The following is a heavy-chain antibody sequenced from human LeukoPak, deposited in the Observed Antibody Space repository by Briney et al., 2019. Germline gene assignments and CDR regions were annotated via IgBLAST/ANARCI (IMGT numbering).Heavy chain of an antibody. V-gene: IGHV3-21*01. J-gene: IGHJ4*02. CDR3: AREDF. CDR1: GFTFSNYA. CDR2: SSAGSNYR. Sequence: PGGSLRLSCAASGFTFSNYAMNWVRQAPGKGLEWVSSSSAGSNYRYYADSVKGRFTISRDNARNSLFLQMNSLRVEDTAVYYCAREDFWGQGTLVTVSS.